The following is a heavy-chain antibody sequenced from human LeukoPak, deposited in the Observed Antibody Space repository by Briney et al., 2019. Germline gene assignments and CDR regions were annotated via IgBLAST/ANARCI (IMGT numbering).Heavy chain of an antibody. D-gene: IGHD3-10*01. V-gene: IGHV4-30-4*08. Sequence: SETLSLTCTVSGGSISSGDYYWSWIRQHPGKGLEWIGYIYYSGSTYYNPSLKSRVTISVDTSKNQFSLKLRSVTAADTAVYYCALEGARGGFDYWGQATLVTVSS. CDR3: ALEGARGGFDY. CDR1: GGSISSGDYY. J-gene: IGHJ4*02. CDR2: IYYSGST.